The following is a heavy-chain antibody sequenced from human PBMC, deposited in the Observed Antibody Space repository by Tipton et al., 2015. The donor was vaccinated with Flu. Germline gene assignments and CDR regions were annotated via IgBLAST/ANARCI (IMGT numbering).Heavy chain of an antibody. CDR1: GYSISSGYY. J-gene: IGHJ4*02. CDR2: IYHSGST. CDR3: ARVKSGARDYFDY. Sequence: VKPSETLSLTCAVPGYSISSGYYWGWIRQPPGEGLEWIGSIYHSGSTYYNPSLKGRVTISVDTSKNQFSLKLSSVTAADTAVYYCARVKSGARDYFDYWGQGTLVTVSS. V-gene: IGHV4-38-2*01. D-gene: IGHD1-26*01.